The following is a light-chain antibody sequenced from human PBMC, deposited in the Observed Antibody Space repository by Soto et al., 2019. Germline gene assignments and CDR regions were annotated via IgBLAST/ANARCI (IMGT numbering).Light chain of an antibody. CDR1: QSIGSY. Sequence: DIQMTQSPSTLSASVGDRVTITCRASQSIGSYLAWYQQQSGKAPKLLIYRASSIQSGVPSRFSRSGSGTEFTLTTSSLQPDEFATYYCQHYKSYPFAFGPGTQVDIK. J-gene: IGKJ3*01. V-gene: IGKV1-5*03. CDR2: RAS. CDR3: QHYKSYPFA.